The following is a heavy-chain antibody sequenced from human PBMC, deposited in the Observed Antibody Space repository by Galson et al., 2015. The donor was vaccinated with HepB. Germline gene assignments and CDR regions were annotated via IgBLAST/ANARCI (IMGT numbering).Heavy chain of an antibody. D-gene: IGHD3-9*01. V-gene: IGHV3-74*01. Sequence: SLRLSCAASGSTFSSYWMHWVRQAPGKGLVWVSRINSDGSSTSYADSVKGRFTISRDNAKNTLYLQMNSLRAEDTAVYYCARDLTYYDILTGSFVKYFDYWGQGTLVTVSS. CDR2: INSDGSST. CDR1: GSTFSSYW. CDR3: ARDLTYYDILTGSFVKYFDY. J-gene: IGHJ4*02.